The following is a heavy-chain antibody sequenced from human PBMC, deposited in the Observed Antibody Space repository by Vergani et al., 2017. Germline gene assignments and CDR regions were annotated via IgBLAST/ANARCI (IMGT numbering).Heavy chain of an antibody. Sequence: EVQLLESGGDLVQPGGSLRLSCAASGFTFSHYSMNWVRQAPGKGLEWVSIISDNGGTTYYADSVKGRFTISRDNAKNSVHLQMNSLRAEDTAVYYCARDHYDILTGYYRPDYWGQGTLVTVSS. V-gene: IGHV3-48*01. CDR1: GFTFSHYS. CDR3: ARDHYDILTGYYRPDY. D-gene: IGHD3-9*01. CDR2: ISDNGGTT. J-gene: IGHJ4*02.